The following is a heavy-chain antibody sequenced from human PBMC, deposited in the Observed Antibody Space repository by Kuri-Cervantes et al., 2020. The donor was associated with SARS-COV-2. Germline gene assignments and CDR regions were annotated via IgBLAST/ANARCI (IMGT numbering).Heavy chain of an antibody. CDR2: INGRGGST. Sequence: GGSLRLSCAASGFTFSSYALSWVRQAPGKGLEWVSTINGRGGSTYYADSVKGRFTISRDNSKNTLYLQVNSLRAEDTAVYYCANGKYCSGGSCFSTAGYWGQGTLVTVSS. CDR1: GFTFSSYA. D-gene: IGHD2-15*01. J-gene: IGHJ4*02. V-gene: IGHV3-23*01. CDR3: ANGKYCSGGSCFSTAGY.